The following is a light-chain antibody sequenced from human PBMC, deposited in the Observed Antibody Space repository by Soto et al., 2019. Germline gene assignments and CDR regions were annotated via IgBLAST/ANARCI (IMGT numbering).Light chain of an antibody. CDR3: QQYDTSPWT. CDR2: DAS. V-gene: IGKV3-20*01. CDR1: QSLATNY. Sequence: EIVLTQSPGTLSLSPGERATLSCGTSQSLATNYLAWYQQKPGQALRLLIYDASSRATGIPDRFSGSGSGTDFTLTISRLEPEDFALYFCQQYDTSPWTFGQGTKVDIK. J-gene: IGKJ1*01.